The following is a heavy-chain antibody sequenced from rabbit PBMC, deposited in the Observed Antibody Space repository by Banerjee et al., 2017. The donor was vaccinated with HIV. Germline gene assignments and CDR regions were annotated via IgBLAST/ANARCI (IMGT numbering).Heavy chain of an antibody. V-gene: IGHV1S7*01. J-gene: IGHJ4*01. Sequence: QQLEESGGGLVKPEGSLTLSCTVSGFTLSSYVMCWVRQAPGKGLEWIGCIYPGYGSTDYASWAKGRFTISRDNAQNTVSLQLNSLTAADTATYFCARDSAGREDFNLWGPGTLVTVS. D-gene: IGHD4-2*01. CDR2: IYPGYGST. CDR1: GFTLSSYV. CDR3: ARDSAGREDFNL.